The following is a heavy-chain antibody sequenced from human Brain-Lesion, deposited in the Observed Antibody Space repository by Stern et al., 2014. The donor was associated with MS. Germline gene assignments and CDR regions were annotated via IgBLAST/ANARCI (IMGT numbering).Heavy chain of an antibody. D-gene: IGHD3-3*01. Sequence: QVQLVESGAEVKKPGASVKVSCKTSGYIFTGYYIHWVRQAPGQGLEWMGWINPNNGSTKYAQKLQGRVTMSTDTSIRTAYVELSSLTSDDTAVYYCARDQRGITIFGVVTDYYYLGMDVWGQGTTVTVSS. CDR3: ARDQRGITIFGVVTDYYYLGMDV. J-gene: IGHJ6*02. CDR1: GYIFTGYY. V-gene: IGHV1-2*02. CDR2: INPNNGST.